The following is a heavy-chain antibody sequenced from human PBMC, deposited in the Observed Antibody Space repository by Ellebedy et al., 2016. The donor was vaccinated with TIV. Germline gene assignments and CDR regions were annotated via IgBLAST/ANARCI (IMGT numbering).Heavy chain of an antibody. CDR3: ARVRSHYVEALDI. CDR1: GGSISSFY. J-gene: IGHJ3*02. CDR2: IYSSGST. V-gene: IGHV4-4*07. D-gene: IGHD1-26*01. Sequence: SETLSLTXTVSGGSISSFYWTWIRQPAGGGLEWIGRIYSSGSTDYSPSLKSRLSMSVDVSKNQFSLNLGSLTAADTAVYYCARVRSHYVEALDIWGHGTMVTVSS.